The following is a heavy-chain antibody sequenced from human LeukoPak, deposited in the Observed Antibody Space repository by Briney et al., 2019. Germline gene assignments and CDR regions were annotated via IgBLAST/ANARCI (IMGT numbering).Heavy chain of an antibody. V-gene: IGHV1-69*13. CDR1: GYTFTSYD. Sequence: ASVKVSCKASGYTFTSYDINWVRQAPGQGLEWMGGIIPLFGSADYAQKFQGRVTFTADESTSTAYMELSRLRSDDTAVYYWARDPSGYGAFDIWGQGTMVTVSS. CDR2: IIPLFGSA. CDR3: ARDPSGYGAFDI. D-gene: IGHD5-12*01. J-gene: IGHJ3*02.